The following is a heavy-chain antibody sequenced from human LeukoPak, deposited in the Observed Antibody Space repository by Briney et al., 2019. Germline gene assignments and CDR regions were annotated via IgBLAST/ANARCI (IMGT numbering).Heavy chain of an antibody. CDR2: INHSGST. Sequence: PSETLSLTCVVYGGSFSGYYWSWIRQPPGKGLEWIGEINHSGSTNYNPSLKSRVTISVDTSKNQFSLKLSSVTAADTAVYYCARYVWGSYRYGARDYFDYWGQGTLVTVSS. CDR1: GGSFSGYY. J-gene: IGHJ4*02. V-gene: IGHV4-34*01. CDR3: ARYVWGSYRYGARDYFDY. D-gene: IGHD3-16*02.